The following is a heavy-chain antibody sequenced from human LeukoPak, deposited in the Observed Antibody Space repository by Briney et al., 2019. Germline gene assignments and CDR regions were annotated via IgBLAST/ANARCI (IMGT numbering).Heavy chain of an antibody. D-gene: IGHD6-19*01. Sequence: SETLSLTCTVSGDSINNDDYWWVWIRQPPGKGLEWIGSIYYSGSTYYNPSLKSRVTISVDTSKNQFSLKLSSVTAADTAVYYCARLTSAVAVAHFDYWGQGTLVTVSS. CDR3: ARLTSAVAVAHFDY. V-gene: IGHV4-39*01. CDR2: IYYSGST. CDR1: GDSINNDDYW. J-gene: IGHJ4*02.